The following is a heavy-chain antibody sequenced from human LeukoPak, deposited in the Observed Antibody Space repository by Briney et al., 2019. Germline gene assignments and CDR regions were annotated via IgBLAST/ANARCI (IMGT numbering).Heavy chain of an antibody. Sequence: PSQTLSLTCGVSGGSISGTNWWSWVRQHPGKGLEWIGYVYYSGSTYYNPSLNPSLKSRVTISLNTSKNQFSLNLTSVTAADTAVYCCARVSIAAGGTGIDSWGQGTLVTVSS. J-gene: IGHJ4*02. V-gene: IGHV4-31*11. CDR1: GGSISGTNW. CDR3: ARVSIAAGGTGIDS. D-gene: IGHD6-13*01. CDR2: VYYSGST.